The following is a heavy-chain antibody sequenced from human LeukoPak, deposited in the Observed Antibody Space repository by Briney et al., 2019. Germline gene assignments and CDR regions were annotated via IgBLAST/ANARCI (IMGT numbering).Heavy chain of an antibody. Sequence: AAVTVSCKGSGGTFSSYAISWVRQAPGQGLEWMGRIIPIFGTANYAQKFQGRVTITTDESTSTAYRELSSLRSEDTAVYYCARGGLGCSGGSCYSAFDIWGQGTMVTVSS. CDR1: GGTFSSYA. D-gene: IGHD2-15*01. CDR2: IIPIFGTA. V-gene: IGHV1-69*05. CDR3: ARGGLGCSGGSCYSAFDI. J-gene: IGHJ3*02.